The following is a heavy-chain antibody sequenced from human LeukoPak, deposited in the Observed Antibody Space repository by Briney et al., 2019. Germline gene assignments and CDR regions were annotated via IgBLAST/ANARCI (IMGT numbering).Heavy chain of an antibody. V-gene: IGHV3-48*01. D-gene: IGHD3-16*01. CDR1: GFIFSSYS. J-gene: IGHJ3*02. Sequence: GGSLRLSCVGSGFIFSSYSMNWVRQAPGKGLEWISYISSSSGTIYYADSVKGRFTISRDNAKNSLYLQMNSLRVEDTAVYYCARGGGAKDPFDIWGQGTMVTVS. CDR2: ISSSSGTI. CDR3: ARGGGAKDPFDI.